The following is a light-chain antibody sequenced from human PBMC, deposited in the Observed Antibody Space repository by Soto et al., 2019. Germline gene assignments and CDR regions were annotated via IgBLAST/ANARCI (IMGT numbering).Light chain of an antibody. CDR3: QHYNSYSEA. CDR2: KAS. J-gene: IGKJ1*01. Sequence: DIQMNQSPSTLSLSVGDRVTITCRASQTISSWLGWYQQKPGKAPKLLIYKASTLKSGVPSRFSGSGSGTEFTLTISSLQPDDFATYYCQHYNSYSEAFGQGTMVDIK. V-gene: IGKV1-5*03. CDR1: QTISSW.